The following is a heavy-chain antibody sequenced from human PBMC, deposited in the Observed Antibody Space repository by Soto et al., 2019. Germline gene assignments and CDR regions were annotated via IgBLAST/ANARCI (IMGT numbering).Heavy chain of an antibody. J-gene: IGHJ4*02. Sequence: PGGSLRLSCAASGFTFSDSWMHWVRQAPGKGLVWVSRINSDGSSTNYADSVKGRFTIFRDNAKNTLYLQLNSLRPEDTALYYCARASHPAHYYDSGGYYPIDYWGQGALVTVSS. CDR3: ARASHPAHYYDSGGYYPIDY. D-gene: IGHD3-22*01. CDR2: INSDGSST. CDR1: GFTFSDSW. V-gene: IGHV3-74*01.